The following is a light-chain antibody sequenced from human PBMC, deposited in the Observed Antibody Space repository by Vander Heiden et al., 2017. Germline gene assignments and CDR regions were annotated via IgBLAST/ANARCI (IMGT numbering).Light chain of an antibody. V-gene: IGKV2-28*01. CDR2: LGT. CDR1: QSLLHSNGYNY. Sequence: DIVMTQSPLSLPVTPGEPASISCRSSQSLLHSNGYNYLDWYLQKPGQSPQLLICLGTNRASGVPDRCSGSGSGTDCTLKISRVEAEDVGVYDCMRVLQTPSTFGQGTRLEIK. CDR3: MRVLQTPST. J-gene: IGKJ5*01.